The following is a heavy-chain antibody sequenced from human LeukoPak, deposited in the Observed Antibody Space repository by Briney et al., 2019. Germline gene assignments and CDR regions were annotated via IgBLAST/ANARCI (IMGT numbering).Heavy chain of an antibody. Sequence: LGGSLRLSCAASGFTFSTYAMSWVRQAPGKGLEWVSAISDTTYYADSVKGRFTISRDNSRNTLYLQMSSLRTEDTAVYYCAKAQAAAGRNWFDPWGQGTLVTVSS. CDR2: ISDTT. CDR3: AKAQAAAGRNWFDP. V-gene: IGHV3-23*01. CDR1: GFTFSTYA. J-gene: IGHJ5*02. D-gene: IGHD6-13*01.